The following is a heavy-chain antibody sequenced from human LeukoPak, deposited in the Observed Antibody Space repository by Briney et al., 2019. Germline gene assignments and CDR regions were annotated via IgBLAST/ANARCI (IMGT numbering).Heavy chain of an antibody. CDR1: GFTLNNYT. J-gene: IGHJ4*02. V-gene: IGHV3-48*02. D-gene: IGHD4-17*01. CDR2: ISRDSDTI. Sequence: GGSLSPSCAASGFTLNNYTITWSRQPQGKGLGWVSSISRDSDTINYADSVKGRFTISRDNGKNSLFLQMNSLRDEDTAVYYCARTVDGSVYGGFAYWGQGTLVTVSS. CDR3: ARTVDGSVYGGFAY.